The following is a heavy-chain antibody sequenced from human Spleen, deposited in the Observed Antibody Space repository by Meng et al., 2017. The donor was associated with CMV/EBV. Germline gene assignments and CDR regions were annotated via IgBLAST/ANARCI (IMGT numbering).Heavy chain of an antibody. Sequence: TVSGDYIRSGGYYWSWIRQCPGTGLEWIGFSYYSGSTHYNPSLKSRVLISLDTSKNQFSLKLSSVTAADTAVYFCARAPYSTKWFDPWGQGTQVTVSS. D-gene: IGHD2-8*01. CDR3: ARAPYSTKWFDP. V-gene: IGHV4-31*02. CDR1: GDYIRSGGYY. CDR2: SYYSGST. J-gene: IGHJ5*02.